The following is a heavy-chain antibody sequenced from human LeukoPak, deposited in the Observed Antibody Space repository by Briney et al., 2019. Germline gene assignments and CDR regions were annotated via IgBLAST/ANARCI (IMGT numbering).Heavy chain of an antibody. Sequence: GGSLRLSCAASGFTFSTYSMNWVRQAPGKGLEWVSSITSSSTYIYYADSVKGRFTISRDNAKNSLYLQMNSLRAEDTAIYYCARGAAPTGGAFGVWGQGTLVTVSS. J-gene: IGHJ4*02. CDR3: ARGAAPTGGAFGV. D-gene: IGHD3-10*01. CDR1: GFTFSTYS. CDR2: ITSSSTYI. V-gene: IGHV3-21*01.